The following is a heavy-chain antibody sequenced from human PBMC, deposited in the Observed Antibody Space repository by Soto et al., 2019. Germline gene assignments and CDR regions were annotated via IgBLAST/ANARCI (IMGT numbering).Heavy chain of an antibody. Sequence: QVQLVQSGAEVKKPGASVKVSCKASGYTFTSYAVHWVRQAPGQRLEWMGWINAGNGNTKYSQKFQGRVTITRDTSASKAYMELSSLRSEDTAVYYCARDDGHFGFLANVWGQGTTVTVSS. D-gene: IGHD3-3*02. J-gene: IGHJ6*02. V-gene: IGHV1-3*01. CDR3: ARDDGHFGFLANV. CDR2: INAGNGNT. CDR1: GYTFTSYA.